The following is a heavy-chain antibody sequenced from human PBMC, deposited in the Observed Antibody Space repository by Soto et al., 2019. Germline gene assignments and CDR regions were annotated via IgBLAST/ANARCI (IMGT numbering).Heavy chain of an antibody. CDR3: ARGMSEGQIFYYFDY. CDR1: GGSISSYY. CDR2: IYYSGST. D-gene: IGHD3-9*01. Sequence: PSETLSLTCTVSGGSISSYYWSWIRQPPGKGLEWIGYIYYSGSTNYNPSLKSRVTISVDTSKSQFYLNLRSVTAADTAVYYCARGMSEGQIFYYFDYGGKGALVTVPS. J-gene: IGHJ4*02. V-gene: IGHV4-59*01.